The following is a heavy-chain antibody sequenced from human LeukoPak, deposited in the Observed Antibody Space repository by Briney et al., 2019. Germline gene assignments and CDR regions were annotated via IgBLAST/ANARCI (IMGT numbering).Heavy chain of an antibody. D-gene: IGHD5-18*01. CDR2: IYYSGST. CDR1: GGSISSGDYY. CDR3: ARAIQLWPYWYFDL. Sequence: PSQTLSLTCTVSGGSISSGDYYWSWIRQPPGKGLEWIGYIYYSGSTYYNPSLKSRVTISVDTSKNQFSLKLSSVTAVDTAVYYCARAIQLWPYWYFDLRGRGTLVTVSS. V-gene: IGHV4-30-4*01. J-gene: IGHJ2*01.